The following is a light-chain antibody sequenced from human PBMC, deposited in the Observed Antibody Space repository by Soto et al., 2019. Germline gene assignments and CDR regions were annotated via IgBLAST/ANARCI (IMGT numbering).Light chain of an antibody. CDR3: QHYAGHSWA. J-gene: IGKJ1*01. CDR1: QNIDSW. CDR2: QAS. Sequence: DIQMTQSPSTLSASVGDRVTITCRASQNIDSWLAWYQHKPGQAPTLLIYQASILQTGVPSRFSGSGSGTEFTLAISSLQPDDFATYYCQHYAGHSWAFGQGTKLEPK. V-gene: IGKV1-5*03.